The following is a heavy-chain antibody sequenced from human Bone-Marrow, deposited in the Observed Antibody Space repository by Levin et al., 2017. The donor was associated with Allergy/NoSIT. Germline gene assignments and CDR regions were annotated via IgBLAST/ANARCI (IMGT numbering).Heavy chain of an antibody. CDR3: ASVEWYFHDSRGFFES. J-gene: IGHJ4*02. V-gene: IGHV1-18*04. CDR1: GYIFTSHG. CDR2: NSTFNGNT. Sequence: GESLKISCQASGYIFTSHGIAWVRQAPGQGLEWMGWNSTFNGNTSYALKVQGRVTVTTDTSTRTAYMELRNLTSDDTAIYYCASVEWYFHDSRGFFESWGQGTLVTVSS. D-gene: IGHD3-22*01.